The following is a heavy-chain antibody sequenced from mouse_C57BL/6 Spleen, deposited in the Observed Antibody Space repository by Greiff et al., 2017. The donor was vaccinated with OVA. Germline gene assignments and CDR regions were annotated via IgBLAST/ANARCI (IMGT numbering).Heavy chain of an antibody. Sequence: QVQLQQPGAELVKPGASVKMSCKASGYTFTSYWITWVKQRPGQGLEWIGDIYPGSGSTNYNEKFKSKATLTVDTSSSTAYMQLSRLTSEDSAVYYCARGRGSWDGYYGTWFAYWGQGTLVTVSA. CDR3: ARGRGSWDGYYGTWFAY. D-gene: IGHD2-3*01. CDR2: IYPGSGST. J-gene: IGHJ3*01. CDR1: GYTFTSYW. V-gene: IGHV1-55*01.